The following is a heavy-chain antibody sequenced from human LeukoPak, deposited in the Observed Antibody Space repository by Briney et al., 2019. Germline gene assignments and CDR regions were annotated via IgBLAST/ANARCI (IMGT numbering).Heavy chain of an antibody. CDR1: GYTFTGYY. J-gene: IGHJ3*02. CDR3: VRDGAFDI. V-gene: IGHV1-2*02. CDR2: INPNSGDT. Sequence: ASVKVSCKASGYTFTGYYMHWVRQAPGQGLEWMGWINPNSGDTKYAQKFQGRVTTTRDTSISTTYMELSRLKSDDTAVYYCVRDGAFDIWGQGTMVTVSS.